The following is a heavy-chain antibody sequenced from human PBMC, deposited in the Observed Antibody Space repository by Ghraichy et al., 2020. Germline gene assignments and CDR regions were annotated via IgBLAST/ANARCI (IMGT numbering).Heavy chain of an antibody. J-gene: IGHJ4*02. CDR1: GFTFSDFD. V-gene: IGHV3-11*01. D-gene: IGHD3-16*01. CDR3: AGEPRGRLGWDY. CDR2: ISSGGGII. Sequence: GGSLRLSCPASGFTFSDFDMTWIRQAPGKGLEWVSYISSGGGIIYYADSLKGRLTISRDDAKNSLYLQMNSLRAEDTAVYYCAGEPRGRLGWDYWGQGTLVTVSS.